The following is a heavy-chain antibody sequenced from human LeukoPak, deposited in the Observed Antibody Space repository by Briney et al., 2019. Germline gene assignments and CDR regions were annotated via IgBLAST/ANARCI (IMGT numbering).Heavy chain of an antibody. CDR1: GFTFSSYG. D-gene: IGHD3-3*01. Sequence: GGSLRLSCAASGFTFSSYGMHWVRQAPGKGLEWVAFIRYDGSNKYYADSVKGRFTISRGNSKNTLYLQMNSLRAEDTAVYYCAKEGYYDPNWGYFDYRGQGTLVTVSS. V-gene: IGHV3-30*02. CDR3: AKEGYYDPNWGYFDY. CDR2: IRYDGSNK. J-gene: IGHJ4*02.